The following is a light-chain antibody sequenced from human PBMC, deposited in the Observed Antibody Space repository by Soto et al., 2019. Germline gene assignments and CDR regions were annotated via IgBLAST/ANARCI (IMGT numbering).Light chain of an antibody. Sequence: SSELTQPPSVSVSPGQTASITCSGDKLGDKYACWYQQKSGQSPVLVIYQDSKRPSGIPERFSGSNSGNTATLTISGTQAMDEADYYCQAWDSSTAVFGGGTKLTVL. CDR2: QDS. J-gene: IGLJ2*01. CDR3: QAWDSSTAV. CDR1: KLGDKY. V-gene: IGLV3-1*01.